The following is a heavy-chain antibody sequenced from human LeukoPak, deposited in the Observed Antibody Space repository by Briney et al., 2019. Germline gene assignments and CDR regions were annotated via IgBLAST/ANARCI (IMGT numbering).Heavy chain of an antibody. CDR1: GYTFTGYY. Sequence: EASVKVSCKASGYTFTGYYMHWVRQAPGQGLEWMGWINPNSGGTNYAQKFQGRVTMTRDTSISTAYMELSRLRSDDTAVYYCARARRRGTGDDAFDIWGQGTMVTVSS. J-gene: IGHJ3*02. CDR2: INPNSGGT. V-gene: IGHV1-2*02. CDR3: ARARRRGTGDDAFDI. D-gene: IGHD7-27*01.